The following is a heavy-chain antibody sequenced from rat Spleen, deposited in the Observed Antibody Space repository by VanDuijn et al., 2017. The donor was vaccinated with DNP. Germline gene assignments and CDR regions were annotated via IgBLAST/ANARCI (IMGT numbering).Heavy chain of an antibody. Sequence: EVQLVESDGGLVQPGSPLKLSCAASGFTFSSNWLNWIRQAPGKGLEWVATIDPDGSNTFYPDTVKGRFSLSRDNAKSTLYLQMNSLRSEDTATYYCTRALITTVVTFDYWGQGVMVTVSS. CDR1: GFTFSSNW. J-gene: IGHJ2*01. CDR2: IDPDGSNT. D-gene: IGHD1-1*01. V-gene: IGHV5-35*01. CDR3: TRALITTVVTFDY.